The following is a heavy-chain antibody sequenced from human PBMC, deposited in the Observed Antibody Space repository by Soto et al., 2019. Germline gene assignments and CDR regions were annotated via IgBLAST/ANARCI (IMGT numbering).Heavy chain of an antibody. D-gene: IGHD2-15*01. Sequence: QEQLVESGGGVVQPGRSLRLSCAASGFTFNTYGMHWVRQIPGKGLQWVAIIWYDGSIKYYADSVKGRFTISRDNSKNTLYLQMDSLRDEDPAGYYCARIDCTGGNCKPYYHYGMDVWGQGTTVTVSS. CDR2: IWYDGSIK. CDR3: ARIDCTGGNCKPYYHYGMDV. J-gene: IGHJ6*02. V-gene: IGHV3-33*01. CDR1: GFTFNTYG.